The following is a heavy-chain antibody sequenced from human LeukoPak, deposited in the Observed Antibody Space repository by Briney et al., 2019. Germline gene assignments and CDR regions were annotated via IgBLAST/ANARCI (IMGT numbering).Heavy chain of an antibody. D-gene: IGHD4-17*01. CDR2: IYPGDSDT. CDR1: GYSFTSYW. CDR3: ASPTTVTTIAFDI. V-gene: IGHV5-51*01. J-gene: IGHJ3*02. Sequence: GESLKISCKGSGYSFTSYWMGWVRQMPGKGLEWMGIIYPGDSDTRYSPSFQGQVTISADKSISTAYLQWISLKASDTAMYYCASPTTVTTIAFDIWGQGTMVTVSS.